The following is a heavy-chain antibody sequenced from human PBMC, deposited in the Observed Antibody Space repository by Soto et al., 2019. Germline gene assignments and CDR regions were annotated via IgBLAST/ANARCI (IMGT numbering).Heavy chain of an antibody. D-gene: IGHD3-22*01. Sequence: EVRLLESGGGLEQPGGSLRLSCVISGFTFDNYVMSWVRQAPGKGLEWVSAISGGGGGTYYADSVRGRFIISRDNSKNTVYLQVNGLRTEDTAVYYCAKDVHYDSSGGLDSWGQGTLVTVSS. CDR1: GFTFDNYV. CDR3: AKDVHYDSSGGLDS. CDR2: ISGGGGGT. V-gene: IGHV3-23*01. J-gene: IGHJ4*02.